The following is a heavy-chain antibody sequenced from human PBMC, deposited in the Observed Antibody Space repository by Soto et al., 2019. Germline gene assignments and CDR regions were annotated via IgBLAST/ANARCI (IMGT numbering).Heavy chain of an antibody. D-gene: IGHD2-2*01. Sequence: EVQLVESGGGLVKPGGSLRLSCAASGFSFSSYSMNWVRQAPGQGLEWVSSISSSSSYMYYADSVKGRFTISRDNAKNSLCLQMNSQRAEDTAVYYCARGGDPRGSTTRYYMDVWGKGTTVTVSS. CDR2: ISSSSSYM. CDR3: ARGGDPRGSTTRYYMDV. V-gene: IGHV3-21*01. CDR1: GFSFSSYS. J-gene: IGHJ6*03.